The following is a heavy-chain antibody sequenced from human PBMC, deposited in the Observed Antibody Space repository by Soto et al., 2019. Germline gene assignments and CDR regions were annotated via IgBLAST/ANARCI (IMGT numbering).Heavy chain of an antibody. CDR2: IYSGGST. Sequence: GGSLRLSCAASGFTVSSNYMSWVRQAPGKGLEWVSVIYSGGSTYYADSVKGRFTISRDNSKNTLYLQMNSLRAEDTAVYYCARVTYDSSGYRFPYGMDVWGQGTTVTVSS. CDR3: ARVTYDSSGYRFPYGMDV. D-gene: IGHD3-22*01. V-gene: IGHV3-53*01. J-gene: IGHJ6*02. CDR1: GFTVSSNY.